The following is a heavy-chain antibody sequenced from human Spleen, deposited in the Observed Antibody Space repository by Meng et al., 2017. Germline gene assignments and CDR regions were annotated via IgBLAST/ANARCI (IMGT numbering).Heavy chain of an antibody. CDR2: INHSGST. D-gene: IGHD6-13*01. Sequence: QVQLQQWGAGLLKPSETLSLTCVVSGGSFSDYYWSWIRQPPGKGLEWIGEINHSGSTNYNPSLESRATISVDTSQNNLSLKLSSVTAADSAVYYCARGEGRQQLIRRPRFDPWGQGTLVTVSS. J-gene: IGHJ5*02. CDR1: GGSFSDYY. CDR3: ARGEGRQQLIRRPRFDP. V-gene: IGHV4-34*01.